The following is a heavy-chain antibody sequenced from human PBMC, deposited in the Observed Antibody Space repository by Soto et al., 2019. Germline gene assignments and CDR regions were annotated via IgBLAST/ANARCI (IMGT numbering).Heavy chain of an antibody. D-gene: IGHD2-21*01. Sequence: EVQLVESGGGLVQPGGSLRRSCAASGFTVSSNYMSWVRQAPGKGLEWVSVIYSGGSTYYADSVKGRFTISRDNSKNTLDLQMNSLRAEDTAVYYCARVASRDQVDPWGQGTLVTVSS. J-gene: IGHJ5*02. CDR2: IYSGGST. V-gene: IGHV3-66*01. CDR1: GFTVSSNY. CDR3: ARVASRDQVDP.